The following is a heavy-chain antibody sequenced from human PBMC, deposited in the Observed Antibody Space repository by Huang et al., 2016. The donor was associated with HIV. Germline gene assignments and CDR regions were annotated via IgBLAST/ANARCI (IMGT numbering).Heavy chain of an antibody. V-gene: IGHV1-18*01. Sequence: QVKLVQSGAEVKKPGASVKVSCKTSGYTFSGYAITWVRQATGQGLEWMGCVSPYNGDTNYVQNLQGRVTMTTDMSTTTAYMELRSLTSDDTAIYYCARKFGRDFDYWGQGTLVTVSS. CDR3: ARKFGRDFDY. CDR1: GYTFSGYA. D-gene: IGHD3-16*01. CDR2: VSPYNGDT. J-gene: IGHJ4*02.